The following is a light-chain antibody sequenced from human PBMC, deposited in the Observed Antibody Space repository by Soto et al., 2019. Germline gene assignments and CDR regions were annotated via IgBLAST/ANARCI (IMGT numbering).Light chain of an antibody. CDR1: SSDVGSYNR. V-gene: IGLV2-18*02. CDR2: DVS. J-gene: IGLJ1*01. CDR3: SSYTSSSTYV. Sequence: QSVLTQPPSVSGSPGQSVTISCTGTSSDVGSYNRVSWYQQPPGTAPKVMIYDVSNRPSGVPDRFSGSKSGNTASLTIFGLQAEDESDYYCSSYTSSSTYVFGTGTKVTVL.